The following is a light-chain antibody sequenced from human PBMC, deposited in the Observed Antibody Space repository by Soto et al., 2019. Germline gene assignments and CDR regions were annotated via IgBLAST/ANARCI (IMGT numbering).Light chain of an antibody. V-gene: IGLV2-8*01. CDR3: CSIASSSTLV. CDR2: DDT. Sequence: QSVLTQPPSASGAPGQSVTISCTGTSSNVGAYYDVSWYQQLAGTAPKLVIYDDTKRPSGVPDRFSGSKSATTASLTVSGLEDEDEDYYYSCSIASSSTLVFGGGTKLTVL. J-gene: IGLJ3*02. CDR1: SSNVGAYYD.